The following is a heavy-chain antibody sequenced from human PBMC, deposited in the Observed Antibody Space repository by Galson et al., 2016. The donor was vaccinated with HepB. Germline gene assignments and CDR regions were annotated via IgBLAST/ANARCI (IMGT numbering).Heavy chain of an antibody. Sequence: SLRLSCAASGFTFSSYSMNWVRQVPGKGLEWVSSIDSSGSLIYYADSVRGRFTISRDNAKNSLYLQMNSLRAEETAVFYCVREGLADGSYFDYWGQGTLVTVSS. CDR2: IDSSGSLI. V-gene: IGHV3-21*01. CDR3: VREGLADGSYFDY. CDR1: GFTFSSYS. D-gene: IGHD5-24*01. J-gene: IGHJ4*02.